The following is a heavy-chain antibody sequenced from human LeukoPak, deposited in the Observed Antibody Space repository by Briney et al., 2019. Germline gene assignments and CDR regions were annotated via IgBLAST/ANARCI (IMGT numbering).Heavy chain of an antibody. V-gene: IGHV3-64D*06. CDR1: GFTFSAYA. CDR2: INTSGDKT. Sequence: PGGSLRLSCSGSGFTFSAYAIHWVRQAPGKGPEYVSLINTSGDKTYYADSVKGRFTISRDNSKNTVSLQMSSLRAEDTAMYYCVKDLYKGDTSTWYYFDYWGQGTLVTVSS. CDR3: VKDLYKGDTSTWYYFDY. J-gene: IGHJ4*02. D-gene: IGHD6-13*01.